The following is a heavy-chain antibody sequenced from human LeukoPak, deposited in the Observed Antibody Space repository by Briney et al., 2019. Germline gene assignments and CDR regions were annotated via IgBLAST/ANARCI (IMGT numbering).Heavy chain of an antibody. J-gene: IGHJ3*02. D-gene: IGHD2-15*01. CDR3: ASDRIEVDALDI. V-gene: IGHV4-59*08. Sequence: SETLSLTCTVSGGSISSYYWNWIRQPPGKGLEWIGYIYYSGSTNYNPSLKSRVTISVDTSKNQFSLKLSSVTAADTAGYYCASDRIEVDALDIWGQGTMVTVSS. CDR2: IYYSGST. CDR1: GGSISSYY.